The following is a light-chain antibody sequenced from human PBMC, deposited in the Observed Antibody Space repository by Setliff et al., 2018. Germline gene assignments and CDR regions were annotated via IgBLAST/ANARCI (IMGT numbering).Light chain of an antibody. CDR1: SSDVGNYNY. V-gene: IGLV2-14*01. CDR2: DVS. Sequence: QSALAQPASVSGSPGQSITISCTGTSSDVGNYNYVSWYQQHPGKAPKLMIYDVSKRPSGVSNRFSGSKSGNTASLTISGLQAEDGADYYCSSYTSSSTLVFGGGTKVTVL. CDR3: SSYTSSSTLV. J-gene: IGLJ2*01.